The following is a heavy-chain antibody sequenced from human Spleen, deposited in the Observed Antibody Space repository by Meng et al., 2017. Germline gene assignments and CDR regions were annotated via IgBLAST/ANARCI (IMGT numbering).Heavy chain of an antibody. J-gene: IGHJ4*02. D-gene: IGHD6-13*01. Sequence: ASVKVSCKTSGYTFTGYYLHWVRQAPGQGLEWMGWINPNSGGTKYAQKFQGRVTLTRDTSISTAYMELSRLRSDDTAVYYCATHPIAAAGTFNNYWGQGTLVTVSS. V-gene: IGHV1-2*02. CDR1: GYTFTGYY. CDR2: INPNSGGT. CDR3: ATHPIAAAGTFNNY.